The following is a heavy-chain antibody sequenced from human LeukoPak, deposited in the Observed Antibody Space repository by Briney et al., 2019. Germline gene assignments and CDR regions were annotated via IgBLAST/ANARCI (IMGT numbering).Heavy chain of an antibody. J-gene: IGHJ4*02. Sequence: SETLSLTCAVYGGSFSGYYWSWIRQPPGKGLEWIGEINHSGSTNYNPSLKSRVTISVDTSKNQFSLKLSSVTAAGTAVYYCAREEITMTYWGQGTLVTVSS. D-gene: IGHD3-22*01. CDR2: INHSGST. CDR1: GGSFSGYY. CDR3: AREEITMTY. V-gene: IGHV4-34*01.